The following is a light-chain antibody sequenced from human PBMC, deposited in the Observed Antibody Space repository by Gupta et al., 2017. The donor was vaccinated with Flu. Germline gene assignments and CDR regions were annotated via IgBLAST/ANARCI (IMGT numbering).Light chain of an antibody. J-gene: IGLJ1*01. CDR2: DDD. V-gene: IGLV1-36*01. CDR3: ASWDGRLDDYV. Sequence: LLIYDDDQRPPGVPDRFTGSRSGTSASLAISGLQSDDEADYYCASWDGRLDDYVFAAGTKVTVL.